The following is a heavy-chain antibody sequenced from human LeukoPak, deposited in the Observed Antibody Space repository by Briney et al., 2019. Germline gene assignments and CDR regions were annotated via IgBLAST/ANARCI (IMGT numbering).Heavy chain of an antibody. J-gene: IGHJ6*02. CDR1: GGSISSGGYY. CDR3: ARDNNVEVPSEKYYFYYGLDV. CDR2: IFYSGST. D-gene: IGHD2-2*01. Sequence: PSETLSLTCTVSGGSISSGGYYWSWIRQHPGKGLEWIGYIFYSGSTYYNPSLKSRVTISVDTSKNQFSLKLSSVTAADTAVYYCARDNNVEVPSEKYYFYYGLDVWGQGTAVTVSS. V-gene: IGHV4-31*03.